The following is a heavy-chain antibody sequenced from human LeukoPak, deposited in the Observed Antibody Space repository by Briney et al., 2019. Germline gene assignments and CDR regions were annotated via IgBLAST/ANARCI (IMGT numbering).Heavy chain of an antibody. V-gene: IGHV1-18*01. CDR2: ISAYNGNT. CDR1: GYTFTSYG. Sequence: ASVKVSCKASGYTFTSYGISWVRQAPGQGLEWMGWISAYNGNTNYAQKLQGRVTMTTDTSTSTAYMELRSLRSDDTAVYYCARDRQYYYGSGSYGPFDYWGQGTLVTVSS. J-gene: IGHJ4*02. CDR3: ARDRQYYYGSGSYGPFDY. D-gene: IGHD3-10*01.